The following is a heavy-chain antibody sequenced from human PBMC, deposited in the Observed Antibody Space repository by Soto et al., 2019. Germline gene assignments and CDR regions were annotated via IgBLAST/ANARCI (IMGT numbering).Heavy chain of an antibody. Sequence: ASVKVSCKASGGTFSSYAISWVRQAPGQGLEWMGGIIPIFGTANYAQKFQGRVTITADESTSTAYMELSSLRSEDTAVYYCARERLRFYAFDIWGQGTMVTVSS. J-gene: IGHJ3*02. V-gene: IGHV1-69*13. CDR2: IIPIFGTA. CDR1: GGTFSSYA. CDR3: ARERLRFYAFDI. D-gene: IGHD3-3*01.